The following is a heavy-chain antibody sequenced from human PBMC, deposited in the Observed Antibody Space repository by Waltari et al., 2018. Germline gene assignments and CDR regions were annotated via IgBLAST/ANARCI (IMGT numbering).Heavy chain of an antibody. V-gene: IGHV4-34*01. Sequence: QVQLQQWGAGLLKPSETLSLTCAVYGGSFSGYYWSWLRPPPGKGLEWIGEINHSGSTNYNPSLKSRVTISVDTSKNQFSLKLSSVTAADTAVYYCARPRGAFWPGGMDVWGQGTTVTVSS. CDR2: INHSGST. J-gene: IGHJ6*02. D-gene: IGHD3-10*01. CDR3: ARPRGAFWPGGMDV. CDR1: GGSFSGYY.